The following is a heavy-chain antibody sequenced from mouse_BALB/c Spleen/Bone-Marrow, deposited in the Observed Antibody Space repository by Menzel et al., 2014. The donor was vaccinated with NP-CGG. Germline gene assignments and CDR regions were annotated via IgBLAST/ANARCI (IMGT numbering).Heavy chain of an antibody. CDR2: ISSGGGST. CDR3: ARRLRYYFDY. V-gene: IGHV5-12-1*01. J-gene: IGHJ2*01. Sequence: EVMLVESGGGLVKPGGSLKLSCAASGFAFSSYDMSWVRQTPEKRLEWVAYISSGGGSTYYPDTVKGRFTISRDNAKNTLYLQMSSLKSEDTAMYYCARRLRYYFDYWGQRTTLTVSS. D-gene: IGHD1-1*01. CDR1: GFAFSSYD.